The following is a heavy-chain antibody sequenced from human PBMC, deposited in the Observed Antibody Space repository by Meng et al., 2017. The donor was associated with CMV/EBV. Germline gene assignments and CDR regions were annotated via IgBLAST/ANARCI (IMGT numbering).Heavy chain of an antibody. CDR1: GFTFSSYS. J-gene: IGHJ6*02. V-gene: IGHV3-21*01. D-gene: IGHD3-3*01. CDR2: ISSSSSYI. Sequence: GGSLRLSCAASGFTFSSYSMNWVRQAPGKGLEWVSSISSSSSYIYYADSVKGRFTISRDNAKNSLYLQMNSLRAEDTAVYYCARGVGITIFGVVIIQLETGVDVWGQGTTVTVSS. CDR3: ARGVGITIFGVVIIQLETGVDV.